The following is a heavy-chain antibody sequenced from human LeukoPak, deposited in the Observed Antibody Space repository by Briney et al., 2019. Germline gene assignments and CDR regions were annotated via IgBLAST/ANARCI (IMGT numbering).Heavy chain of an antibody. CDR3: TRMTTGHDY. D-gene: IGHD4-17*01. J-gene: IGHJ4*02. Sequence: SETLSLTCAVSGVSFDDYYWSWVRQTPGKGLEWLGEINHGGYTNDSPSLKSRVTLSIDTSNKQFSLNLRSVTVADAGIYYCTRMTTGHDYWGQGTLVTVSS. CDR1: GVSFDDYY. CDR2: INHGGYT. V-gene: IGHV4-34*01.